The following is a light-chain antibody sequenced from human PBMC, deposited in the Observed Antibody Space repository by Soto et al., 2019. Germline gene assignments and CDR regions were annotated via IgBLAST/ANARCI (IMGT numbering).Light chain of an antibody. Sequence: EVVMTQSPATLSLSPGERATLSCRASQSVSSSLAWYQQKPGQAPRPLIYGASTRAAGIPDRFSGSGSETEFTLTISSLQAEDFAIYYCQPYNNWWTFGQGTKVEIK. CDR1: QSVSSS. CDR3: QPYNNWWT. J-gene: IGKJ1*01. V-gene: IGKV3-15*01. CDR2: GAS.